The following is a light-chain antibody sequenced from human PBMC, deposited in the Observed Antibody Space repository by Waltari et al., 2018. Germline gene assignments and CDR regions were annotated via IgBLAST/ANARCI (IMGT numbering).Light chain of an antibody. CDR2: TGS. CDR1: QDIATW. V-gene: IGKV1-12*01. J-gene: IGKJ4*01. Sequence: DIQMTQSPSSVSASVGDRVTITCRASQDIATWLGWYQQKIGKAPKLLIYTGSSLQSGVPPRFSGSGSGTDFTLKISRVEAEDVGLYYCMQSIQFPLTFGGGTKVEIK. CDR3: MQSIQFPLT.